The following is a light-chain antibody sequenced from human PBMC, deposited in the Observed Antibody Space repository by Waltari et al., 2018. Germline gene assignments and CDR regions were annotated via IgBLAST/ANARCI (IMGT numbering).Light chain of an antibody. CDR2: KAS. V-gene: IGKV1-5*03. CDR1: QSISGW. CDR3: QHYNSYSPIT. Sequence: DIQMTQSPSTLSASIGDRVTITCRASQSISGWLAWYQQKPGKAPKLLIFKASNLQSGVPSRFSGSGSGTDFTLTINSLQPDDFATYYCQHYNSYSPITFGQGTRLEIK. J-gene: IGKJ5*01.